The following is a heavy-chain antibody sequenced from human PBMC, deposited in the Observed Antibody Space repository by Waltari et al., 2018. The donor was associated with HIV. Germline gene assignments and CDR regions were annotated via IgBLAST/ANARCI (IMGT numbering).Heavy chain of an antibody. CDR3: ARPNAIYDSGWFFDV. J-gene: IGHJ4*02. CDR1: GFSLRNARLC. Sequence: QFTLNESGPVLVKPTETLPLTCTVSGFSLRNARLCVSWIRQPPGNALEWLAHMFPDDEKVYITSLKTRLAISKDTLKSQVVLTMTNMDPVDTATYFCARPNAIYDSGWFFDVWGQGALVTVSS. D-gene: IGHD6-19*01. CDR2: MFPDDEK. V-gene: IGHV2-26*01.